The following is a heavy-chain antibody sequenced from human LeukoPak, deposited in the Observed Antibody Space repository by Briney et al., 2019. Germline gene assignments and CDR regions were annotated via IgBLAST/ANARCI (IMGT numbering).Heavy chain of an antibody. CDR3: AGLPVLATPPDY. CDR2: INSDGSST. J-gene: IGHJ4*02. Sequence: GGSLRLSCAASGFIFSNYWMYWVRQAPGTGLVWVSRINSDGSSTRYADSVKGRFTISRDNAKNTLYLQMNSLRAEDTAVYFCAGLPVLATPPDYWGQGTLVTVSS. D-gene: IGHD5-12*01. V-gene: IGHV3-74*01. CDR1: GFIFSNYW.